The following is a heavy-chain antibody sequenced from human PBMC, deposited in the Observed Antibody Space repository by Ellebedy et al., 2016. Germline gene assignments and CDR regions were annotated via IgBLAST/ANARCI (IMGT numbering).Heavy chain of an antibody. J-gene: IGHJ3*02. Sequence: ASVKVSCKASGGMFSSYAISWVRQAPGQGLEWMGGIIPIFGRADYAQRFQGRVTITADESTRTAYMELNSLRSEDTAFYYCARAGRDGFTRDAFDIWGQGTMVTVSS. CDR2: IIPIFGRA. D-gene: IGHD5-24*01. V-gene: IGHV1-69*13. CDR1: GGMFSSYA. CDR3: ARAGRDGFTRDAFDI.